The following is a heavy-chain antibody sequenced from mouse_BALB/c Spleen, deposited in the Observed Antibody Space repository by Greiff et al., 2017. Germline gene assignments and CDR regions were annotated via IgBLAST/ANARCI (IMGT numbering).Heavy chain of an antibody. CDR3: ARTDYPYAMDY. D-gene: IGHD2-4*01. J-gene: IGHJ4*01. CDR1: GYAFSSYW. V-gene: IGHV1-80*01. Sequence: VQLQQSGAELVRPGSSVKISCKASGYAFSSYWMNWVKQRPGQGLEWIGQIYPGDGDTNYNGKFKGKATLTADKSSSTAYMQLSSLTSEDSAVYFCARTDYPYAMDYWGQGTSVTVSS. CDR2: IYPGDGDT.